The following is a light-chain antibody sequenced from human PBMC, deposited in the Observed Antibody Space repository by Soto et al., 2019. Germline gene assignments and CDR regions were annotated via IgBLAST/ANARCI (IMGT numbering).Light chain of an antibody. CDR3: HQYGSAPAWT. V-gene: IGKV3-20*01. J-gene: IGKJ1*01. CDR2: GAS. CDR1: QSISSSY. Sequence: EIVLTQSPGTLSLFPGERPTLSCRASQSISSSYLAWYQQKPGQAPRLLIHGASNRATGIPDRFSVAGSGTDFTLTISRLEPEDFAVYYCHQYGSAPAWTFGQGTKVEIK.